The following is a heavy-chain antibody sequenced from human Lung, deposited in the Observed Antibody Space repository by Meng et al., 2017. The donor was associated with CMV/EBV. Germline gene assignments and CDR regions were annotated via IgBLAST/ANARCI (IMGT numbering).Heavy chain of an antibody. V-gene: IGHV4-59*01. D-gene: IGHD2-15*01. CDR2: IYYSGST. J-gene: IGHJ5*02. CDR3: ARDLTREVAWGFYR. CDR1: GGSISSYF. Sequence: SETLSLXCTVSGGSISSYFWSWIRQPPGKGLEWIGYIYYSGSTNYNPSLKSRVTISVDTSKNQFSLKLSSVTAADTAVYYCARDLTREVAWGFYRWGQGTXVTVSS.